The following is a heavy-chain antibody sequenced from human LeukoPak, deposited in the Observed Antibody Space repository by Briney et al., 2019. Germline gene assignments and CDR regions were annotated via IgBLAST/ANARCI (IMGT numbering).Heavy chain of an antibody. V-gene: IGHV3-23*01. CDR1: GFTFSSYA. CDR2: ISGSGGST. Sequence: GGSLRLSCAASGFTFSSYAMSWVRQAPGKGLEWVSAISGSGGSTYYADSVKGRFTISRDNSKNTLYLQMNSLRAEDTAVYYCAKDSRITYGSGINYGMDVWGQGTTVTVSS. J-gene: IGHJ6*02. CDR3: AKDSRITYGSGINYGMDV. D-gene: IGHD3-10*01.